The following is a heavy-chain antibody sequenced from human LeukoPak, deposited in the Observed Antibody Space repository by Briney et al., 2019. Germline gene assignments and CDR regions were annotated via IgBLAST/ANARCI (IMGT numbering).Heavy chain of an antibody. V-gene: IGHV1-46*01. Sequence: ASVKVSXKASGYTFTSYYMHWVRQAPGQGLEWMGIINPSGGSTSYAQKFQGRVTMTRDTSTSTVYMELSSLRSEDTAVYYCARAPRTTVTTRGWWFDPWGQGTLVTVSS. CDR2: INPSGGST. CDR3: ARAPRTTVTTRGWWFDP. CDR1: GYTFTSYY. D-gene: IGHD4-17*01. J-gene: IGHJ5*02.